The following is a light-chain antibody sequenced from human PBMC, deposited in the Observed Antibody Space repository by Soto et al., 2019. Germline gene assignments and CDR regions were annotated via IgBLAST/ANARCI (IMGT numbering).Light chain of an antibody. Sequence: NFMLTQPHSVSESPGKTLSISCTRSSGSIANNYVQWYQQRPGSAPTTVIYENNQRLSGVPDRFSGSTDGSSNSASLPISGLQTEDEADYYCQSYDSDFVVFGGWTKLTVL. CDR1: SGSIANNY. CDR2: ENN. CDR3: QSYDSDFVV. V-gene: IGLV6-57*04. J-gene: IGLJ2*01.